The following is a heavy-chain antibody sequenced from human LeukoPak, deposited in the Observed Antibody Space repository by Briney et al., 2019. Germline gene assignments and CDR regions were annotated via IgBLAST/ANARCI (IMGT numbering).Heavy chain of an antibody. CDR3: ARHKSVDGYNWLDY. V-gene: IGHV1-69*05. D-gene: IGHD5-24*01. CDR1: GGTFS. CDR2: IIPVFGTP. Sequence: SVKLSCKASGGTFSISWVRQAPGQGLEGMVGIIPVFGTPNYAQNFQGRVTITTDKSTSTAYMELSSLRSEDTAVYYCARHKSVDGYNWLDYWGQGTPVTVSS. J-gene: IGHJ4*02.